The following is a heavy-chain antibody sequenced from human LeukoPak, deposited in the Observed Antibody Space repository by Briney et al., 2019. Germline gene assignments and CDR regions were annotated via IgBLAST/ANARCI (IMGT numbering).Heavy chain of an antibody. CDR3: ARDSDVSGSYFGCFDY. CDR2: ISSSSSYI. CDR1: GFTFSSYS. D-gene: IGHD1-26*01. Sequence: YPGGSLRLSCAASGFTFSSYSTNWVRQAPGKGLEWVSSISSSSSYINYADSVKGRFTISRGNAKNSLYLQMSSLRAEDTAVYHCARDSDVSGSYFGCFDYWGQGTLVTVSS. J-gene: IGHJ4*02. V-gene: IGHV3-21*01.